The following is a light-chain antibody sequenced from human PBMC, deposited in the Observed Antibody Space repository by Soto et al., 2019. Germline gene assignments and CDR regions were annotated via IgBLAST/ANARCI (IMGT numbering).Light chain of an antibody. CDR2: DAS. Sequence: EIVLTQSPASLSLSPGARATISCRASQSVSSYLAWYQQKPGQAPRLLIYDASNRDTGVPARFSGSGSGTDFTLTISSLEPEDFAVYYCLQRSNWLHTFGQGTKVEIK. CDR3: LQRSNWLHT. V-gene: IGKV3-11*01. J-gene: IGKJ2*01. CDR1: QSVSSY.